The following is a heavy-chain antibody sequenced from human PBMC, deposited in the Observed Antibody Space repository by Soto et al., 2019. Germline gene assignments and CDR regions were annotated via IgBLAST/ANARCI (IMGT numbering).Heavy chain of an antibody. V-gene: IGHV3-48*01. CDR2: ISSSSSVI. Sequence: GGSLRLSCATSGFILSDCAMNWVRQAPGKGLEWVSYISSSSSVIDYADSVKGRFAVSRDNARNSLYLQMNSLRAEDTAVYYCARAGSNYFASGSYLPYYMDVWGKGTTVTVSS. CDR3: ARAGSNYFASGSYLPYYMDV. CDR1: GFILSDCA. J-gene: IGHJ6*03. D-gene: IGHD3-10*01.